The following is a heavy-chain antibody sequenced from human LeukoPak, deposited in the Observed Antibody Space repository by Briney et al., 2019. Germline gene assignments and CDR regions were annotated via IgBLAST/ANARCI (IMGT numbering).Heavy chain of an antibody. D-gene: IGHD2-21*01. CDR3: ARSPSLGDPIDY. J-gene: IGHJ4*02. Sequence: GGSLRLSCAASGFTFSSSWMTWVRQAPGKGLEWVAHIKEDGTEEYYVDSVKGRFTISRDNAKNSLYLQMNSLRAEDTAVYYCARSPSLGDPIDYWGQGTLVTVSS. CDR2: IKEDGTEE. CDR1: GFTFSSSW. V-gene: IGHV3-7*02.